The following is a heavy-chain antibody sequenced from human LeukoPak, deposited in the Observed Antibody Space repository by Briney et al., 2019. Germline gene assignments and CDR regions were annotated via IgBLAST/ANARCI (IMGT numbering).Heavy chain of an antibody. Sequence: GGSLRLSCAASGFNFANHAMSWVRQTAGKGLEWVSAISGGGDITYYADSVKGRFTISRDNSKDTRFLQMHSLRPGDTAVYYCVREDTPATANYWGQGTLVTISS. V-gene: IGHV3-23*01. CDR1: GFNFANHA. J-gene: IGHJ4*02. D-gene: IGHD2-21*02. CDR2: ISGGGDIT. CDR3: VREDTPATANY.